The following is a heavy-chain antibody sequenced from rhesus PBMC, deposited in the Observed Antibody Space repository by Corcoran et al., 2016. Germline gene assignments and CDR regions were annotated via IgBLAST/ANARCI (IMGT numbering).Heavy chain of an antibody. CDR1: GFSLTTSGMG. D-gene: IGHD5-42*01. CDR2: IYWDDDK. J-gene: IGHJ4*01. V-gene: IGHV2-174*01. CDR3: ARGAGGDTVGTLGFDY. Sequence: QVTLKESGPALVKPTQTLTLTCTFSGFSLTTSGMGVGWIRQPPGKALEWLAHIYWDDDKRYSTSLKSRLTTSKDTSKNQVVLTMTNMDPGDTATYYCARGAGGDTVGTLGFDYWGQGVLVTVSS.